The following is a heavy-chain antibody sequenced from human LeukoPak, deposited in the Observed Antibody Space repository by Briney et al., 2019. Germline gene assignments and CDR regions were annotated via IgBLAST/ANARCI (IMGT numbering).Heavy chain of an antibody. Sequence: ATVSLSCTASGYTFTSYSISWVRQTPQQGLERMVGFIPIFGTPNYTQKFQGRVMITADESATTAYMEVTSLRSEDTAVYYSARPPPGLIYMDVWSKATTVSVSS. J-gene: IGHJ6*03. CDR2: FIPIFGTP. CDR1: GYTFTSYS. V-gene: IGHV1-69*13. CDR3: ARPPPGLIYMDV. D-gene: IGHD2-8*01.